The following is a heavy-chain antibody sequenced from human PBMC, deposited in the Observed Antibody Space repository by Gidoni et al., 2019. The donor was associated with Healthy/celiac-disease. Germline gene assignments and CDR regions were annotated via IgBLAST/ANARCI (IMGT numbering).Heavy chain of an antibody. J-gene: IGHJ4*02. Sequence: EVQLVESGGGLVQPGRSLRLSCAASGFTFDDYAMHWVRQAPGKGLEWVSGISWNSGSIGYADSVKGRFTISRDNAKNSLYLQMNSLRAEDTALYYCAKDIITGTSYWGQGTLVTVSS. CDR2: ISWNSGSI. CDR3: AKDIITGTSY. V-gene: IGHV3-9*01. D-gene: IGHD1-7*01. CDR1: GFTFDDYA.